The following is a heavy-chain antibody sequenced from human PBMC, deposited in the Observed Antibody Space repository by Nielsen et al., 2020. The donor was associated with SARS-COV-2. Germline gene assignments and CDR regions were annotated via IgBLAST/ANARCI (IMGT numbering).Heavy chain of an antibody. V-gene: IGHV4-59*13. J-gene: IGHJ4*02. D-gene: IGHD3-9*01. Sequence: SETLSLTCTVSGDSISSYYWSWIRQPPGKGLEWIGEINHSGSTNYNPSLKSRVTISVDTSKNQFSLKLSSVTAADTAVYYCAGGGDILTGYLVVDYWGQGTLVTVSS. CDR1: GDSISSYY. CDR3: AGGGDILTGYLVVDY. CDR2: INHSGST.